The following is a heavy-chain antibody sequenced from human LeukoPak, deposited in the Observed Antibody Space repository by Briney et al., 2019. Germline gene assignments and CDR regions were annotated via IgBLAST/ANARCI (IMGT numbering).Heavy chain of an antibody. V-gene: IGHV1-69*05. CDR3: ARVGNYGPFDY. Sequence: SVKVSCKASGGTFSIYAISWVRQAPGQGLEWMGRIIPIFGTANYAQKFQGRATITTDESTSTAYMELSSLRSEDTAVYYCARVGNYGPFDYWGQGTLVTVSS. J-gene: IGHJ4*02. CDR1: GGTFSIYA. D-gene: IGHD1-7*01. CDR2: IIPIFGTA.